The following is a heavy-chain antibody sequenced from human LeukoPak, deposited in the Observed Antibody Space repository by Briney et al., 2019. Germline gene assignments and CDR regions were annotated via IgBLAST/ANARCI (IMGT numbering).Heavy chain of an antibody. J-gene: IGHJ6*02. V-gene: IGHV1-69*13. CDR2: IIPIFGTA. Sequence: ASVKVSCKASGGTFSSYAISWVRQAPGQGLEWMGGIIPIFGTANYAQKFQGRVTITADDSTSTAYMELSSLRSEDTAVYYCERGAIVLMMSYGMDVWGQGTTVTVSS. D-gene: IGHD2-8*01. CDR1: GGTFSSYA. CDR3: ERGAIVLMMSYGMDV.